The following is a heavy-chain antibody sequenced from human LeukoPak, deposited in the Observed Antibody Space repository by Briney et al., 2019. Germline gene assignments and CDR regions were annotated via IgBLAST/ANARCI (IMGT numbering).Heavy chain of an antibody. J-gene: IGHJ3*02. V-gene: IGHV3-21*01. CDR3: ARGRMTTVTTDAFDI. CDR2: ISSSSSYI. D-gene: IGHD4-17*01. CDR1: EFTFSNYW. Sequence: GGSLRLSCAASEFTFSNYWMSWVRQAPGKGLEWVSSISSSSSYIYYADSVKGRFTISRDNAKNSLYLQMNSLRAEDTAVYYCARGRMTTVTTDAFDIWGQGTMVTVSS.